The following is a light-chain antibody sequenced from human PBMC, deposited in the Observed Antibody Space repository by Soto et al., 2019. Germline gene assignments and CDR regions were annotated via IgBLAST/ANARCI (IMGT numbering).Light chain of an antibody. V-gene: IGKV3-11*01. CDR2: GAS. J-gene: IGKJ5*01. CDR1: HSLTRNY. CDR3: QQRSNWPPIT. Sequence: EIVLKQSPATLSLSTGEGATLSCRAIHSLTRNYLAWYQQQPGQAPRLLIHGASTSATGIPARFSGSGSGTDFTLTISSLEPEDFAVYYCQQRSNWPPITFGQGTRLAI.